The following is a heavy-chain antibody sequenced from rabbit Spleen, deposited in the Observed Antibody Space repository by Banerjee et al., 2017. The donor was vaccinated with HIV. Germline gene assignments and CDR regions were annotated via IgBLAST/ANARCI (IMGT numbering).Heavy chain of an antibody. V-gene: IGHV1S40*01. Sequence: QSLEESGGDLVKPGASLTLTCTASGFSFSSSYWICWVRQAPGKGLEWIACIYAGSSGNTYYASWAKGRFTISKPSSTTVTLQMTSLTAADTATYFCARSYIDDGGAGYANRGFNLLGQGTLVTVS. CDR2: IYAGSSGNT. CDR1: GFSFSSSYW. D-gene: IGHD6-1*01. CDR3: ARSYIDDGGAGYANRGFNL. J-gene: IGHJ4*01.